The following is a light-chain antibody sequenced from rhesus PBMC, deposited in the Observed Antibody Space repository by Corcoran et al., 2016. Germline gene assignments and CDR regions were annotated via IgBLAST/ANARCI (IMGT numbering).Light chain of an antibody. V-gene: IGKV1-74*01. CDR1: ENMNNY. Sequence: DIQMTQSPSSLSASAGDRVTITCRASENMNNYLNWYQQRPGKAPNLRIYKALTLQKGVPSRFGGSGSGKDYTFTISSLQPTDVATYYCQQRYGTPYSFDQGTKVEVE. CDR3: QQRYGTPYS. CDR2: KAL. J-gene: IGKJ2*01.